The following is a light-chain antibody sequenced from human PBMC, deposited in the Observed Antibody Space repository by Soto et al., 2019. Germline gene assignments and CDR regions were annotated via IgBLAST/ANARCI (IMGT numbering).Light chain of an antibody. V-gene: IGKV1-5*03. Sequence: DIQMTQSPSTLSASVGDRFTITCRANQSVSRWLAWYQQKPGKAPKLLIYKASTLESGVPLRFSGSGSGTEFTLTISSVQPDDSATYYCQQYSTSPYNFGQGIKVDI. CDR2: KAS. J-gene: IGKJ2*01. CDR3: QQYSTSPYN. CDR1: QSVSRW.